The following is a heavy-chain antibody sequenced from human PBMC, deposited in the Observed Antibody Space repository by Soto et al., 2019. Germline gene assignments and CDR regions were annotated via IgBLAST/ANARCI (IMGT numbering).Heavy chain of an antibody. D-gene: IGHD2-2*02. J-gene: IGHJ5*02. CDR3: VRDLYTNNDGHWLDP. Sequence: SETLSLACTVAGGSICSCYWSWIRQSPGKGLEWIGYIYYSGSSNYNPSLKSRVSISVDTSKNQFSLKLSSVTAADSAVFYCVRDLYTNNDGHWLDPWGQGTLVTVSS. CDR2: IYYSGSS. V-gene: IGHV4-59*12. CDR1: GGSICSCY.